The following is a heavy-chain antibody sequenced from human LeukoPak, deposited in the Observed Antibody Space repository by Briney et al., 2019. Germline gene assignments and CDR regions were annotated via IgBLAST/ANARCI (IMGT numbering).Heavy chain of an antibody. CDR3: ARGSISWGAFDI. CDR1: GFTFSSYG. CDR2: ISYDGSNK. D-gene: IGHD3-16*01. Sequence: GSLRLSCAASGFTFSSYGMHWVRQAPGKGLEWVAVISYDGSNKYYADSVKGRFTISRDNSKNTLYLQMNSLRAEDTAVYYCARGSISWGAFDIWGQGTMVTVSS. V-gene: IGHV3-30*03. J-gene: IGHJ3*02.